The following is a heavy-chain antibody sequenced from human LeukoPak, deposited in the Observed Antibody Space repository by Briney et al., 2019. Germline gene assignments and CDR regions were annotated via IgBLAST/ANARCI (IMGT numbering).Heavy chain of an antibody. J-gene: IGHJ6*03. D-gene: IGHD1-1*01. Sequence: PGGSLRLSCAVSGFTFSSYTINWVRQAPGQGLEWVSSISSSSSYIYYADSVKGRFTISRDNAKNSLSLQMNSLRAEDTAVYYCARDRLLEGRDYHYYYYMDVWGIGTTVTVSS. CDR2: ISSSSSYI. CDR1: GFTFSSYT. V-gene: IGHV3-21*01. CDR3: ARDRLLEGRDYHYYYYMDV.